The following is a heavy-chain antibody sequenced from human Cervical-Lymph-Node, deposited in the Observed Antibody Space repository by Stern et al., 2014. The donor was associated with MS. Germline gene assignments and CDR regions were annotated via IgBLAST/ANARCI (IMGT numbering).Heavy chain of an antibody. V-gene: IGHV1-46*01. CDR3: ARGGYADYFKL. CDR1: GYTFSIYS. J-gene: IGHJ1*01. CDR2: INASGDKS. Sequence: VQLLQSGAEVKKPGASVKVSCKASGYTFSIYSMHWVRQAPGQGLEWMGIINASGDKSDYAEKFQGRVTMTTDTSTSTVYMELSRLRSDDTAVYYCARGGYADYFKLWGQGTLVTVSS. D-gene: IGHD5-12*01.